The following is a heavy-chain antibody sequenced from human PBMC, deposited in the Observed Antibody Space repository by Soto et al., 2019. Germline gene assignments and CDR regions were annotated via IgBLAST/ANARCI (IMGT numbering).Heavy chain of an antibody. D-gene: IGHD5-18*01. CDR3: ARSHMNTAMVTFYYFDY. J-gene: IGHJ4*02. Sequence: QVQLVQSGAEVKKPGASVKVSCKASGYTFTTYAMHWVRQAPGQRLEWMGWINAANGNTKYSQKFQGRVTITRDTSASTAYMELSSLRSEDTAVYYCARSHMNTAMVTFYYFDYWGQGTLVTVSS. CDR2: INAANGNT. V-gene: IGHV1-3*01. CDR1: GYTFTTYA.